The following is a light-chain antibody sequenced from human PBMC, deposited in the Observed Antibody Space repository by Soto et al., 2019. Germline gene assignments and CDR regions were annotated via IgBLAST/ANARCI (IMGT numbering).Light chain of an antibody. V-gene: IGKV1-39*01. Sequence: DIQMTQAPSFLSASVRGRITITCRARQSICRYLNWYQQKPGKAPKLLIYGVSSLQSGVPSRFSGSGSGTDFTLTITSLQPEDSATYYCQQSHNTPRTFGQGTKVEIK. CDR1: QSICRY. CDR3: QQSHNTPRT. J-gene: IGKJ2*01. CDR2: GVS.